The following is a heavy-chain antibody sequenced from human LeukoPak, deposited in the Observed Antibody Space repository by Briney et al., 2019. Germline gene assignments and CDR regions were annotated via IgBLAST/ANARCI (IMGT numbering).Heavy chain of an antibody. CDR1: GFTFSSYA. Sequence: PGGSLRLSCAASGFTFSSYAMSWVRQAPGKGLEWVSVISGSSDSTYYADSVKGRFTISRDNSKNTLYLQMNSLTAEDTAVYYCAKVGSGRTFDIWGQGTMVTVSS. V-gene: IGHV3-23*01. J-gene: IGHJ3*02. CDR3: AKVGSGRTFDI. CDR2: ISGSSDST. D-gene: IGHD1-26*01.